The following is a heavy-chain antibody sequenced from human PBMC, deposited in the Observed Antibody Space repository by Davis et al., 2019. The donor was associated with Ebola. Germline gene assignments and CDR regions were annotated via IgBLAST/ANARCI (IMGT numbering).Heavy chain of an antibody. CDR1: GFTVSSNY. J-gene: IGHJ6*02. V-gene: IGHV3-23*01. D-gene: IGHD3-3*01. CDR2: MSGSGDNT. CDR3: ANRNNFWSGYFYYGFDV. Sequence: GESLKISCAASGFTVSSNYMSWVRQAPGKGLEWVSTMSGSGDNTYYADSVQGRFTISRDNSKDTLYLQMNSLRADDTAVYYCANRNNFWSGYFYYGFDVWGQGTTVTVSS.